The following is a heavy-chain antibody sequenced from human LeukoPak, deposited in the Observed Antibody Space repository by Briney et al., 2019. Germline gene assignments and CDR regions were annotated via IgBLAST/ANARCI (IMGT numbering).Heavy chain of an antibody. V-gene: IGHV3-21*03. CDR3: TTLRRYDFWSGYYPGYMDV. CDR2: ISSSSSYI. D-gene: IGHD3-3*01. J-gene: IGHJ6*03. Sequence: PGGSLRLSCAASGFTFSSYSMNWVRQAPGKGLEWVSSISSSSSYIYYADSVKGRFTISRDNAKNSLYLQMNSLKTEDTAVYYCTTLRRYDFWSGYYPGYMDVWGKGTTVTVSS. CDR1: GFTFSSYS.